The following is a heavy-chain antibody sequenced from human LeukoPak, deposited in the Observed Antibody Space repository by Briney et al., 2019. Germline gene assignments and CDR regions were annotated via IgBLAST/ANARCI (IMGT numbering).Heavy chain of an antibody. D-gene: IGHD3-22*01. CDR3: AMNYYYDSSGYYSGAFDI. J-gene: IGHJ3*02. V-gene: IGHV3-43*02. Sequence: GGPLRLSCAASGFTFDDYAMHWVRQAPGKGLESVSLISGDGGSTYYADSVKGRFTISRDNSKNSLYLQMNSLRTEDTALYYCAMNYYYDSSGYYSGAFDIWGQGTMVTVSS. CDR1: GFTFDDYA. CDR2: ISGDGGST.